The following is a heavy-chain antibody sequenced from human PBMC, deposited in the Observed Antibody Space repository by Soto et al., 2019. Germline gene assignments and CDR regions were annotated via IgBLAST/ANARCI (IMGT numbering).Heavy chain of an antibody. D-gene: IGHD2-15*01. CDR3: AREYEYCSGGSCFDAFDI. J-gene: IGHJ3*02. Sequence: SVKVSCKASGGTFSSYTISWVRQAPGQGLEWMGRIIPILGIANYAQKFQGRVTITADKSTSTAYMELSSLRSEDTALYYCAREYEYCSGGSCFDAFDIWGQGTMVTVSS. V-gene: IGHV1-69*04. CDR1: GGTFSSYT. CDR2: IIPILGIA.